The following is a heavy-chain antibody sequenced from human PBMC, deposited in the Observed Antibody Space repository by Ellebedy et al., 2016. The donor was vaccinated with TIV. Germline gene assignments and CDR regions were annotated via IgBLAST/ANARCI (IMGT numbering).Heavy chain of an antibody. V-gene: IGHV1-69*13. CDR1: GGTFSSYG. Sequence: AASVKVSCKASGGTFSSYGINWVRQAPGQGLEWMGGIITIFGTAKYAQKFQGRVTVTADASTSTAYMELSSLRFEDTAVYYCARGYDILTAYYNFEYWGQGTLVTVSS. CDR2: IITIFGTA. D-gene: IGHD3-9*01. J-gene: IGHJ4*02. CDR3: ARGYDILTAYYNFEY.